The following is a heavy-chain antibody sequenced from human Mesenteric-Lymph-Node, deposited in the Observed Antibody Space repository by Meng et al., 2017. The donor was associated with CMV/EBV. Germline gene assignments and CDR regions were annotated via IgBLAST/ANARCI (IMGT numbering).Heavy chain of an antibody. J-gene: IGHJ5*01. Sequence: SETLSLTFAVYGGSFSAYHWSWLRQPPGKGLEWIGEINHTGGTTYNPSLKSRVTMSADSSTDQFSLRLYSVTAADTALYYCAKGRDISSWYGDNWFDSWGQGALVTVSS. CDR1: GGSFSAYH. CDR2: INHTGGT. D-gene: IGHD6-13*01. V-gene: IGHV4-34*01. CDR3: AKGRDISSWYGDNWFDS.